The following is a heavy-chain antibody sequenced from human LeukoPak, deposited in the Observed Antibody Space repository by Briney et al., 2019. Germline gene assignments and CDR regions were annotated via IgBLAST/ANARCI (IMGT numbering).Heavy chain of an antibody. J-gene: IGHJ4*02. V-gene: IGHV4-39*07. CDR2: IHYNGAT. Sequence: SSETLSLTCTVSGGSISSSAFYWGWIRQPPGNGLEWIGTIHYNGATYYNPSLKSRVTLSVDTSKNQFSLKLSSVTAADTAVYFCARTPIYYYDNSGYYNWGQGTLVTVSS. CDR1: GGSISSSAFY. D-gene: IGHD3-22*01. CDR3: ARTPIYYYDNSGYYN.